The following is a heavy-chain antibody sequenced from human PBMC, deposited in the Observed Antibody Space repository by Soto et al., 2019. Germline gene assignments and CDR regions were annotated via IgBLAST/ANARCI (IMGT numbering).Heavy chain of an antibody. D-gene: IGHD6-13*01. CDR2: ISYDGSNK. CDR3: AKEGRAAALLDWFDP. J-gene: IGHJ5*02. V-gene: IGHV3-30-3*01. CDR1: GFTFSSYA. Sequence: GGSLRLSCAASGFTFSSYAMHWVRQAPGKGLEWVAVISYDGSNKYYADSVKGRFTISRDNSKNTLYLLMNSLRPEDTAAYYFAKEGRAAALLDWFDPWGQGTLVTVSS.